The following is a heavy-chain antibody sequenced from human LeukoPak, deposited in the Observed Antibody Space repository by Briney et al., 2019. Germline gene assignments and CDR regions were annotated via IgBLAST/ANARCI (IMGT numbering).Heavy chain of an antibody. Sequence: QPGGSLRLSCAASGFTFSSYAMSRVRQAPGKGLEWVSAISGSGASTYYADSVKGRFTISRDNSKNTLYLQMKSLRADDTAVYYCAKGRGSYSSSREVRYYYYAMDVWGQGTTVTVSS. CDR1: GFTFSSYA. V-gene: IGHV3-23*01. J-gene: IGHJ6*02. CDR3: AKGRGSYSSSREVRYYYYAMDV. D-gene: IGHD6-13*01. CDR2: ISGSGAST.